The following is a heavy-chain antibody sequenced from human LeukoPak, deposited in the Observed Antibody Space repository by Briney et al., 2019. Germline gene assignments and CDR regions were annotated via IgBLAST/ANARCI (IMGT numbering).Heavy chain of an antibody. Sequence: PGGSLRLSCAASGFTFSSYGMHWVRQAPGKGLEWVAVIWYDGSNKYYADSVKGRFTISRDNSKNTLYLQMNSLRAEDTAVYYCARDWGVRGVIVYFDYWGQGTLVTVSS. J-gene: IGHJ4*02. CDR2: IWYDGSNK. CDR1: GFTFSSYG. D-gene: IGHD3-10*01. V-gene: IGHV3-33*01. CDR3: ARDWGVRGVIVYFDY.